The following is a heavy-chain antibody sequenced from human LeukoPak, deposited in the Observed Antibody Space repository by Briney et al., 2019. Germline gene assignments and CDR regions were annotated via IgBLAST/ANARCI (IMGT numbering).Heavy chain of an antibody. Sequence: SETLSLTCIVSGGSISGKYWSWIRQPAGKGLEWIGRINTSGNTNYNPSLKSRVTMSADTSKNQFSLELTSVTAADTAVYYCASPRSSSDWDGDFDYWGQGTLVTASS. CDR2: INTSGNT. CDR1: GGSISGKY. D-gene: IGHD6-19*01. J-gene: IGHJ4*02. V-gene: IGHV4-4*07. CDR3: ASPRSSSDWDGDFDY.